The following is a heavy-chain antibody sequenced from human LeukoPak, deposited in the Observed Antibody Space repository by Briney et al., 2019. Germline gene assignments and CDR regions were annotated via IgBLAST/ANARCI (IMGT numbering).Heavy chain of an antibody. CDR3: AKDGVATNDWHSGY. CDR1: GFTFSSYA. Sequence: GGSLRLSCAASGFTFSSYAMSWVRQAPGKGLEWVAAISGIGDGTNYADSVKGRFTISRDNSKNTLYLQMTSLRADDTAVCYCAKDGVATNDWHSGYRGQGTPVTVSS. D-gene: IGHD2-8*01. J-gene: IGHJ4*03. CDR2: ISGIGDGT. V-gene: IGHV3-23*01.